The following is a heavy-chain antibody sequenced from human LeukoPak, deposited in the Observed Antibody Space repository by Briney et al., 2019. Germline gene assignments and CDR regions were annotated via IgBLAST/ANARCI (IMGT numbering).Heavy chain of an antibody. CDR3: ARARGAFCGGDCYSESYYFDY. D-gene: IGHD2-21*02. Sequence: GGSLRLSCAASGFTFSSYEMNWVRQAPGKGLEWLSYISSSGSTIYYADSVKGRFTISRDNATNSLYLQMSSLRAEDTAVYYCARARGAFCGGDCYSESYYFDYWGQGTLVTVSS. J-gene: IGHJ4*02. CDR1: GFTFSSYE. V-gene: IGHV3-48*03. CDR2: ISSSGSTI.